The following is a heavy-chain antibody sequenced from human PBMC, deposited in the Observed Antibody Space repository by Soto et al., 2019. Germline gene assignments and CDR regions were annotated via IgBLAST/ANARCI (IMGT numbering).Heavy chain of an antibody. J-gene: IGHJ4*02. CDR2: INSDSSSSYI. V-gene: IGHV3-21*01. CDR1: GFTFSSYW. Sequence: GGSLRLSCAASGFTFSSYWMHWVRQAPGKGLVWVSRINSDSSSSYIYYADSVKGRFTISRDNAKNSLYLQMNSLRAEDTAVYYCATISGTTRWDDNWGQGTLVTVSS. CDR3: ATISGTTRWDDN. D-gene: IGHD1-20*01.